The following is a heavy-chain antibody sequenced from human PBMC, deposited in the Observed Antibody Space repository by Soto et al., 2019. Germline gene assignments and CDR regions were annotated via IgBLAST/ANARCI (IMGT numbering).Heavy chain of an antibody. Sequence: EVQLLESGGGLVQPGGSLRLSCAASGFTFSSYAMGWVRQAPGTGLEWVSGIDGSGGDTSFADSVKGRFTISRDNSKNTLFLYMISLRAEDTARYYCVKEMVAAAYVETSPLDLWGQGTLVTVSS. CDR2: IDGSGGDT. J-gene: IGHJ5*02. D-gene: IGHD2-15*01. V-gene: IGHV3-23*01. CDR1: GFTFSSYA. CDR3: VKEMVAAAYVETSPLDL.